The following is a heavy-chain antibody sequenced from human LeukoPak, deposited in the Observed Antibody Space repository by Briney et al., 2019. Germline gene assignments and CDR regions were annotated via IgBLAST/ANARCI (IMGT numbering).Heavy chain of an antibody. Sequence: GASVKVSCKASGYTFTSYGISWVQQAPGQGLEWMGWISAYNGNTNYAQKLQGRVTMTTDTSTSTAYMELRSLRSDDTAVYYCARDRNMITFGGVIDYWGQGTLVTVSS. D-gene: IGHD3-16*01. CDR2: ISAYNGNT. CDR1: GYTFTSYG. J-gene: IGHJ4*02. CDR3: ARDRNMITFGGVIDY. V-gene: IGHV1-18*01.